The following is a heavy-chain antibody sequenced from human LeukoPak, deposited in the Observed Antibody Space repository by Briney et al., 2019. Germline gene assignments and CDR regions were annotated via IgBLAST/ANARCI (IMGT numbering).Heavy chain of an antibody. CDR3: ARGDRFSGWTM. V-gene: IGHV3-23*01. CDR1: GFDFSTYS. Sequence: SGRSLRLSCAASGFDFSTYSMGWVRQAPGRGLEWVSAISGTGGDTSYSDSVKGRFNISRDNSKSTLYVQMHSLTTEDTAMYYCARGDRFSGWTMWGQGTLVTVSS. D-gene: IGHD6-19*01. CDR2: ISGTGGDT. J-gene: IGHJ4*02.